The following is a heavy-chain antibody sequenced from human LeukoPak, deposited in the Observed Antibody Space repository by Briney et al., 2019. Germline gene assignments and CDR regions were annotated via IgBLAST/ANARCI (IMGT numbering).Heavy chain of an antibody. V-gene: IGHV4-34*08. D-gene: IGHD4-11*01. Sequence: DTLSLTCAVYGGTFSGYYWSWVRQPPGKRLEWVGESNDSGGTNYNPSLKSRVTISVDTSKNQFSLKLSSVTAADTAVYYCASTTVTTYYYMDVWGKGTTVTVSS. CDR3: ASTTVTTYYYMDV. CDR1: GGTFSGYY. J-gene: IGHJ6*03. CDR2: SNDSGGT.